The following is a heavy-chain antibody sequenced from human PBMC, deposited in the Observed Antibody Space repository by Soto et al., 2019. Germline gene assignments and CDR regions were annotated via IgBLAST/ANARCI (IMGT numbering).Heavy chain of an antibody. CDR3: ARGKYGDFGNDAFDI. J-gene: IGHJ3*02. CDR2: IIPIFGTA. Sequence: SVKVSCKASGGSFSSYAISWVRQAPGQGLEWMGGIIPIFGTANYAQKFQGRVTITADESTSTAYMELSSLRSEDTAVYYCARGKYGDFGNDAFDIWGQGTMVTVSS. D-gene: IGHD4-17*01. V-gene: IGHV1-69*13. CDR1: GGSFSSYA.